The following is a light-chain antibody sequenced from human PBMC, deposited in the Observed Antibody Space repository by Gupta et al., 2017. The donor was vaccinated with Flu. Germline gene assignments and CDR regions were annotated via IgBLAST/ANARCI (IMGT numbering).Light chain of an antibody. CDR1: QNIFTW. CDR2: KAS. J-gene: IGKJ1*01. CDR3: QQYHGSWT. V-gene: IGKV1-5*03. Sequence: DIQMTQSPSSLSASIGDRVTITCRASQNIFTWLAWYQRKRGKVPKLLIYKASSLKSGVPSRFSGSGSGTEFTLTISSLQPDDSATYYCQQYHGSWTSGQGTKVEIQ.